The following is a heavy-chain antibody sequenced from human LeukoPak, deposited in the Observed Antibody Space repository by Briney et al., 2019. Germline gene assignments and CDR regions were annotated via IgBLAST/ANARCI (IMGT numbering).Heavy chain of an antibody. J-gene: IGHJ4*02. Sequence: SETLSLTCSVSGGSISSSNSYWGWIRQPPGKGLEWIASIYYSWSTYYNPSLKSRVTMSVDTSKNQFSLKLSSVTAADTAVYYCARDRGVIVLFDYWGQGTLVTVSS. CDR1: GGSISSSNSY. CDR3: ARDRGVIVLFDY. D-gene: IGHD3-16*02. CDR2: IYYSWST. V-gene: IGHV4-39*07.